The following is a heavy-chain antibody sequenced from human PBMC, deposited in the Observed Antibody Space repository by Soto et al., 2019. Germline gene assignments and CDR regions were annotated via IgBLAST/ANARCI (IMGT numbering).Heavy chain of an antibody. V-gene: IGHV3-15*01. CDR3: TTGLFHYDSSGYWEYFQH. CDR1: GFTFSNAW. CDR2: IKSKTDGGTT. Sequence: EVQLVESGGGLVKPGGSLRLSCAASGFTFSNAWMSWVRQAPGKGLEWVGRIKSKTDGGTTDYAAPVKGRFTISRDDSKNTLYLQMNSLKTEDTAVYYCTTGLFHYDSSGYWEYFQHWGQGTLVTVSS. D-gene: IGHD3-22*01. J-gene: IGHJ1*01.